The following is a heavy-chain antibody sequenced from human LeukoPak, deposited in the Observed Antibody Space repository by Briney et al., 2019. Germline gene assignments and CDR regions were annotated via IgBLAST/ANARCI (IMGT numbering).Heavy chain of an antibody. V-gene: IGHV3-11*04. CDR3: ARDLGLDGD. CDR2: ISSGTSTI. CDR1: GFTFSDYY. J-gene: IGHJ4*02. Sequence: PGGSLRLSCAASGFTFSDYYMSWIRQAPGRGLECISYISSGTSTIYCADSVKGRFTISRDNSKNSVYLQMNSLRAEDTAVYYCARDLGLDGDWGQGTLVTVSS. D-gene: IGHD6-19*01.